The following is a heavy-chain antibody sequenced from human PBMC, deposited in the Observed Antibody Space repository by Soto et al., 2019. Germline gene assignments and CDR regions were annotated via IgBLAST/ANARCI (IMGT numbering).Heavy chain of an antibody. V-gene: IGHV3-66*01. CDR3: VRGTSSGSWYGFQH. CDR2: IYSSGST. CDR1: GVTVSSNY. D-gene: IGHD6-13*01. Sequence: EVQLVESGGGLVQPGGSLRLSCAASGVTVSSNYMNWVRQAPGKGLEWVSIIYSSGSTYYADSVKGRFTFSRDNSKNTLYLQMNSLRAEDTAVYYCVRGTSSGSWYGFQHWGQGTLVTVSS. J-gene: IGHJ1*01.